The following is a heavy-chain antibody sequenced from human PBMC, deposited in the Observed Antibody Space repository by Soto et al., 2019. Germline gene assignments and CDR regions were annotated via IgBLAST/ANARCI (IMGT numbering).Heavy chain of an antibody. CDR3: AKDSIMVLMVYASNGMDV. D-gene: IGHD2-8*01. Sequence: GGSLRLSCAASGFTFSSYAMSWVRQAPGKGLEWVSAISGSGGSTYYADSVKGRFTTSRDNSKTTLYLQMNSLRAEDTAVYYCAKDSIMVLMVYASNGMDVWGPGTTVTVSS. J-gene: IGHJ6*02. CDR1: GFTFSSYA. CDR2: ISGSGGST. V-gene: IGHV3-23*01.